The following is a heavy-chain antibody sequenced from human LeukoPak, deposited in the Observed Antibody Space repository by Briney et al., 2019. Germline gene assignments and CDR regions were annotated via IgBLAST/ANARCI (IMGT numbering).Heavy chain of an antibody. J-gene: IGHJ4*02. D-gene: IGHD1-26*01. V-gene: IGHV4-34*01. Sequence: SETLSLTCAVYGGSFSGYYWSWIRQPPGKGLEWIGEINHSGSTNYNPSLKSRVTISVDTSKNQFSLKLSSMTAADTAVYYCARSGSPVGATNDYWGQGTLVTVSS. CDR3: ARSGSPVGATNDY. CDR2: INHSGST. CDR1: GGSFSGYY.